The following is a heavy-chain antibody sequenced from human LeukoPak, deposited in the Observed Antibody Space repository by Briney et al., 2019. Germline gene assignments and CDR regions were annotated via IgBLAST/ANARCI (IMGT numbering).Heavy chain of an antibody. J-gene: IGHJ4*02. V-gene: IGHV1-46*01. CDR3: ARGAPTTRIGAGRFDY. CDR2: INPSGGST. CDR1: GYTFTGYY. D-gene: IGHD5-12*01. Sequence: ASVKVSCRASGYTFTGYYMHWVRQAPGQGLEWMGEINPSGGSTSYAQKFQGRITVTRDTYTNTVYMDLSSLRSEDTATYYCARGAPTTRIGAGRFDYWGQGSLLTVAS.